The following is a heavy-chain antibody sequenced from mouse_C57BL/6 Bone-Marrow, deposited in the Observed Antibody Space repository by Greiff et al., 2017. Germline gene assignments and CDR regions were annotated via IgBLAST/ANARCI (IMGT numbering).Heavy chain of an antibody. CDR1: GYSITSGYY. Sequence: EVKLQESGPGLVKPSQSLSLTCSVTGYSITSGYYWNWIRQFPGNKLEWMGYISYDGSNNYNPSLKNRISITRDTSKNQFFLKLNSVTTEDTATYYCARLRYGSSKFHFDYWGQGTTLTVSS. V-gene: IGHV3-6*01. J-gene: IGHJ2*01. D-gene: IGHD1-1*01. CDR2: ISYDGSN. CDR3: ARLRYGSSKFHFDY.